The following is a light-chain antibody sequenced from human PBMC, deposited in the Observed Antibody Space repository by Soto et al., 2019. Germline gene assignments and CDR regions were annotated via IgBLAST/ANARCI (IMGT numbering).Light chain of an antibody. V-gene: IGLV2-11*01. Sequence: SALTQPRSVSGSPGQSVTISCTGTSGDVGGYNFVSWYQQHPGKVPTLVIFDVSHRPSGVPDRFSGSKSGNTASLTISGLQAEDEADYYCCSYGGSYTWVFGGGTKLTV. CDR2: DVS. J-gene: IGLJ2*01. CDR3: CSYGGSYTWV. CDR1: SGDVGGYNF.